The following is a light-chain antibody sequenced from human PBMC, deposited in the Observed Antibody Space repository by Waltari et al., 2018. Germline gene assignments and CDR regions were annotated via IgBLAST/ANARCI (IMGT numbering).Light chain of an antibody. V-gene: IGKV1-6*01. CDR1: QGVGND. J-gene: IGKJ4*01. Sequence: AIQMSQSPSSLSASVGDRVPITCRASQGVGNDLGWYRHKPGKAPELLIYATSHLPSGVPARFSGSGSGTDFTLTINSLQPEDFATYYCLQDYGFPPTFGGGTKVEIK. CDR3: LQDYGFPPT. CDR2: ATS.